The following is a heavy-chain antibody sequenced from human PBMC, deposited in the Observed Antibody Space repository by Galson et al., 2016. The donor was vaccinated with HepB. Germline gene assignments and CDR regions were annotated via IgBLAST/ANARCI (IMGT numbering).Heavy chain of an antibody. CDR1: GFTLSSFW. CDR2: INSDGSST. Sequence: SLRLSCAASGFTLSSFWMHWVRQAPGKGLVWVSRINSDGSSTGYADSVKGRFTTSRDNANNTLYLQMNSLRAEDTAVYYCATLSLLQPCTYCGQGTLVTVSS. J-gene: IGHJ4*02. V-gene: IGHV3-74*01. D-gene: IGHD1-26*01. CDR3: ATLSLLQPCTY.